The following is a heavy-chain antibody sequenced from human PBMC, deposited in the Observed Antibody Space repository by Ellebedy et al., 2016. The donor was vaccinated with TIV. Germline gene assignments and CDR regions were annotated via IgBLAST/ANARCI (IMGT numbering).Heavy chain of an antibody. D-gene: IGHD4-17*01. Sequence: AASVKVSCKASGYTFTSYAMHWVRQAPGQRLEWMGWINAGNGNTKYSQKFQGRVTITRDTSASTAYMELSSLRSEDTAVYYCARDRDYGTFDYWGQGTLVTVSP. V-gene: IGHV1-3*01. CDR2: INAGNGNT. CDR1: GYTFTSYA. J-gene: IGHJ4*02. CDR3: ARDRDYGTFDY.